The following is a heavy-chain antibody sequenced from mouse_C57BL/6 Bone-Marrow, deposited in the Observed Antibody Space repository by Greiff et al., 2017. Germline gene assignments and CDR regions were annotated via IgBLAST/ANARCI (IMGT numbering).Heavy chain of an antibody. Sequence: VQLQQPGAELVKPGASVKLSCKASGYTFTSYWMHWVKQRPGRGLEWIGTIDPNSGGTKYNEKFKSKATLTVDKPSSTAYMQLSSLTSEDSAVYYCARTHYYGKGWFAYWGQGTLVTVSA. CDR3: ARTHYYGKGWFAY. CDR1: GYTFTSYW. D-gene: IGHD1-1*01. V-gene: IGHV1-72*01. CDR2: IDPNSGGT. J-gene: IGHJ3*01.